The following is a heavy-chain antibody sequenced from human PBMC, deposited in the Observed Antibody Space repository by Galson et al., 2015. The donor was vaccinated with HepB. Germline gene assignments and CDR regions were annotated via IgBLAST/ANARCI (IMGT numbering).Heavy chain of an antibody. J-gene: IGHJ4*02. V-gene: IGHV3-48*02. CDR2: ISSSSSTI. D-gene: IGHD6-13*01. CDR3: ARTSGIAAAGTYFYFDY. Sequence: SLRLSCAASGFTFSSYSMNWVRQAPGKGLEWVSCISSSSSTIYYADSVKGRFTISRDNAKNSLYLQMNSLRDEDTAVYYCARTSGIAAAGTYFYFDYWGQGTLVTVSS. CDR1: GFTFSSYS.